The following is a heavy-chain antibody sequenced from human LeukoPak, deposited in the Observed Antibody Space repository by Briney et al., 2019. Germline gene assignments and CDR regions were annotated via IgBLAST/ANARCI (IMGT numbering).Heavy chain of an antibody. V-gene: IGHV3-23*01. CDR1: GLTLRSFA. J-gene: IGHJ4*02. Sequence: SGGSLRLSCAASGLTLRSFAMSWVRQAPGKGLEWVSSISISGDKTHYADSVKGRFTISRDNSKNTLYLQMNSLRAGDTAVYYCAREVRPNDYWGQGTLVTVSS. CDR3: AREVRPNDY. CDR2: ISISGDKT. D-gene: IGHD6-25*01.